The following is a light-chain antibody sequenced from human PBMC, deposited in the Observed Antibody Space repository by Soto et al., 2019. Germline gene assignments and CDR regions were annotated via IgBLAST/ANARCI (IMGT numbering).Light chain of an antibody. V-gene: IGKV3-15*01. Sequence: EIVMTQSPATLSVSPGERANLSCRASQSVSSNLAWYQQKPGQAPRLLIYGASTRATGIPARFSGSGSGTEFTLTISSLQSEDFAVYYCQQYNNWPPMAFGQGTKGEIK. CDR1: QSVSSN. CDR2: GAS. J-gene: IGKJ1*01. CDR3: QQYNNWPPMA.